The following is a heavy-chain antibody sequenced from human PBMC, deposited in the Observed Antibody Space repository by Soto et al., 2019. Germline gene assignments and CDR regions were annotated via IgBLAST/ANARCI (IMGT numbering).Heavy chain of an antibody. CDR2: ISSSSSYI. CDR1: GFTFSSYS. J-gene: IGHJ6*02. Sequence: PGGSLRLSCAASGFTFSSYSMNWVRQAPGKGLEWVPSISSSSSYIYYADSVKGRFTISRDNAKNSLYLQMNSLRAEDTAVYYCARDRGIAAAGYYYYGMDVWGQGTTVTRLL. CDR3: ARDRGIAAAGYYYYGMDV. D-gene: IGHD6-13*01. V-gene: IGHV3-21*01.